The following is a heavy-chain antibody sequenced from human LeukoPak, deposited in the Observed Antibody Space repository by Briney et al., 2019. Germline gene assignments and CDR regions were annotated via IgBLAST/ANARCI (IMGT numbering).Heavy chain of an antibody. CDR3: ATSSDAPGNC. Sequence: GGSLRLSCAASGFTFSSYWMSWVRQAPGKGLEWVANIKEDGSVKYYVGAVKGRFTISRDNAENSPYLQMNSLRAEDTAVYYCATSSDAPGNCWGQGTLVTVSS. CDR2: IKEDGSVK. J-gene: IGHJ4*02. CDR1: GFTFSSYW. V-gene: IGHV3-7*01. D-gene: IGHD2-2*01.